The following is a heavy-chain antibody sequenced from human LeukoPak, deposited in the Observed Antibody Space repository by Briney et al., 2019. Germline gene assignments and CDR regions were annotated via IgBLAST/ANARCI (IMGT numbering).Heavy chain of an antibody. CDR1: GFTFDDYG. CDR2: INWNGGST. CDR3: ARGGGDVDTAIPPYFDY. Sequence: GGSLRLSCAASGFTFDDYGMSWVRQAPGKGLEWVSGINWNGGSTGYADSVKGRFSISRDNAKNSLYLQMNSLRAEDTALYYCARGGGDVDTAIPPYFDYWGQGTLVTVSS. J-gene: IGHJ4*02. V-gene: IGHV3-20*04. D-gene: IGHD5-18*01.